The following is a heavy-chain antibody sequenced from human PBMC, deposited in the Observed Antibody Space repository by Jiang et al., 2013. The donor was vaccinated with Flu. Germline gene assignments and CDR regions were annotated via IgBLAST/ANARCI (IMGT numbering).Heavy chain of an antibody. D-gene: IGHD7-27*01. CDR3: ARMGSWAMDV. V-gene: IGHV4-34*01. J-gene: IGHJ6*02. CDR1: GGSFNAYY. Sequence: GLVKPSETLSLTCSVYGGSFNAYYWAWIRQPPGKGLEWIGELNHDGSTNYNPSLESRLTISADPSKNEISLNLTAVTAADTAVYYCARMGSWAMDVWGQGTTVTVSS. CDR2: LNHDGST.